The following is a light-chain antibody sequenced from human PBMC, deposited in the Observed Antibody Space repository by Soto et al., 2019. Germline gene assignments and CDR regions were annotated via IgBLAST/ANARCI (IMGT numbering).Light chain of an antibody. CDR1: SSDVGSYNR. V-gene: IGLV2-18*01. CDR2: EVN. Sequence: QSVLTQPPSVSGSPGQSVTISCTGTSSDVGSYNRLSWYQQPPGTAPKLIMYEVNTRPSGVPDRFSGSKSGSTASLTISGPRGEDGVVFYCPLYTGGGLFVFGPGT. CDR3: PLYTGGGLFV. J-gene: IGLJ1*01.